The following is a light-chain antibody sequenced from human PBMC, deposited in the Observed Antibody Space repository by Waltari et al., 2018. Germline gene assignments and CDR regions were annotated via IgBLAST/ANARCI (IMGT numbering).Light chain of an antibody. CDR3: LSYRTGNTWV. J-gene: IGLJ3*02. Sequence: QTALTQPPSVSKSLGQSVTISCTGTTSAVGLYNDVSWYQQYPGTAPRLLIYDVTKRPSGVSDRFSGSKSGNTASLTISGLQAEDDADYYCLSYRTGNTWVFGGGTRLTVL. CDR2: DVT. V-gene: IGLV2-11*01. CDR1: TSAVGLYND.